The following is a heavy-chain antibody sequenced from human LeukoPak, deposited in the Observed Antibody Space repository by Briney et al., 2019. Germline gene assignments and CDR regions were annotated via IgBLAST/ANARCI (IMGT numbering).Heavy chain of an antibody. D-gene: IGHD3-22*01. V-gene: IGHV3-23*01. CDR2: ISGSGGST. J-gene: IGHJ4*02. Sequence: GGSLRLSCTASGFSFSDYAMTWVRQAPGKGLEWVSAISGSGGSTYYADSVKGRFTISRDNSKNTLYLQMNSLRAEDTAVYYCAKDTDYYDSRELDYWGQGTLVTVSS. CDR1: GFSFSDYA. CDR3: AKDTDYYDSRELDY.